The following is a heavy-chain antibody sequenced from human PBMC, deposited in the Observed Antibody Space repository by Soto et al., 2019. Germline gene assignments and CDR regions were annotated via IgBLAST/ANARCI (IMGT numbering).Heavy chain of an antibody. Sequence: GGSLRLSCAASGLTLSSRGLTWVRQAPGKGLEWVSTLTSGDNTYYVDSVKGRFTISSDNSNNTVFLQMNSLRAEDTAIYFCAILTSGYWGQGTLVTVSS. CDR1: GLTLSSRG. D-gene: IGHD3-10*02. J-gene: IGHJ4*02. V-gene: IGHV3-23*01. CDR3: AILTSGY. CDR2: LTSGDNT.